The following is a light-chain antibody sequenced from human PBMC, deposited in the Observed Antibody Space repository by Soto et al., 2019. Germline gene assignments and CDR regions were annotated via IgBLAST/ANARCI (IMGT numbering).Light chain of an antibody. CDR2: GAS. CDR3: QQYNDRPRT. Sequence: ELVMTQSPATLSVSPGERATLSCRASQFVSTNLAWYQQRPGQAPRLLIYGASTRAIGVPARFSGSESGTEFTLTISSLQSEDFAVYYCQQYNDRPRTFGQGTKVDIK. CDR1: QFVSTN. J-gene: IGKJ1*01. V-gene: IGKV3-15*01.